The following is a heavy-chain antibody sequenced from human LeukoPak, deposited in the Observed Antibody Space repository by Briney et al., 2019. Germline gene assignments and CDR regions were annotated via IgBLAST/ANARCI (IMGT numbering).Heavy chain of an antibody. CDR2: INPNSGGT. D-gene: IGHD3-3*01. J-gene: IGHJ4*02. CDR3: ARGWGLIWSGLTDPYYFDY. Sequence: VKVSCKASGYTFTGYYMHWVRQAPGQGLEWMGWINPNSGGTNYAQKFQGRVTMTRDTSISTAYMELSRLRSDDTAVYYCARGWGLIWSGLTDPYYFDYWGPGTLVTVSS. CDR1: GYTFTGYY. V-gene: IGHV1-2*02.